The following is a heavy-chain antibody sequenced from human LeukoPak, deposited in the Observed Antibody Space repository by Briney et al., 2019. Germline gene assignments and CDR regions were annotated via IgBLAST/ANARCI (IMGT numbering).Heavy chain of an antibody. Sequence: PSETLSLTCAVYGGSFSGYYWSWIRQPPGKGLEWIGEINHSGSTNYNPSLKSRVTISVDTSKNQFSLKLSSVTAADTAVYYCAREKESRYCSGGSCLNWFDPWGQGTLVTVSS. CDR3: AREKESRYCSGGSCLNWFDP. D-gene: IGHD2-15*01. CDR1: GGSFSGYY. J-gene: IGHJ5*02. CDR2: INHSGST. V-gene: IGHV4-34*01.